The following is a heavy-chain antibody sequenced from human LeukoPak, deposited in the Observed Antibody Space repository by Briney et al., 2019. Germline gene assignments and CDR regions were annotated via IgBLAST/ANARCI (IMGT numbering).Heavy chain of an antibody. D-gene: IGHD6-19*01. J-gene: IGHJ4*02. V-gene: IGHV4-4*07. CDR3: ARLSDSGWYRGGYYFDY. Sequence: SETLSLTCSVSGGSISNFYWNWIRQPAGKGLEWIGRLYISGSTDYNPSLKSRVTMSVDTSKNQFSLKLSSVTAADTAVYYCARLSDSGWYRGGYYFDYWGQGTLVTVSS. CDR1: GGSISNFY. CDR2: LYISGST.